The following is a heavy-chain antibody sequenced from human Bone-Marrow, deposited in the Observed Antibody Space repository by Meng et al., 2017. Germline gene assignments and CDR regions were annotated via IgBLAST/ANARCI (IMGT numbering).Heavy chain of an antibody. J-gene: IGHJ4*02. Sequence: QLVHVAAWVNSPGAALMVSLTRYRYPFNSYDSNWVRQATGQGLEWMGWMNPNSGNTGYAQKFQGRVTMTRNTSISTAYMELSSLRSEDTAVYYCARRYSYGARRNFDYWDQGTLVTVSS. CDR1: RYPFNSYD. D-gene: IGHD5-18*01. CDR2: MNPNSGNT. V-gene: IGHV1-8*01. CDR3: ARRYSYGARRNFDY.